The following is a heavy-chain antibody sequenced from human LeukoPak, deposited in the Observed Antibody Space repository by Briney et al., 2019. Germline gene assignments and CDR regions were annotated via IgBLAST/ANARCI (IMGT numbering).Heavy chain of an antibody. D-gene: IGHD2-2*01. CDR3: ARVYCSSTNCQWAFDY. CDR1: GGSNSSYF. CDR2: IYTSGST. V-gene: IGHV4-4*07. J-gene: IGHJ4*02. Sequence: SETLSLTCTVSGGSNSSYFSNWIRQPAGKGLEWIGRIYTSGSTDYNPSLKSRVTMSIDTSKNQFSLKLTSVTAADTAVYYCARVYCSSTNCQWAFDYWGQGTLVTVSS.